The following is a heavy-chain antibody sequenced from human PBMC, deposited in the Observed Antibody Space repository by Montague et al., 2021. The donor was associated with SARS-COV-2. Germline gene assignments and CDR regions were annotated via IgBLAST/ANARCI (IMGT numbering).Heavy chain of an antibody. CDR1: GGSISTYY. V-gene: IGHV4-59*12. D-gene: IGHD5-24*01. J-gene: IGHJ2*01. CDR3: ARDGYNAHQNYWYFDL. Sequence: SETLSLTCTVSGGSISTYYWSWIRQPPGKGLEWIRYIYYSGSTNYSTSLKSRVTISVDTSKNQFSLKLSSVTAADTAVYYCARDGYNAHQNYWYFDLWGRGTLVTVSS. CDR2: IYYSGST.